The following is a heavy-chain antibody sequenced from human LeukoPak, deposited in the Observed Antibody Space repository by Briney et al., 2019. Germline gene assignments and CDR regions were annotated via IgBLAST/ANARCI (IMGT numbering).Heavy chain of an antibody. D-gene: IGHD5-24*01. Sequence: ASLKVSCKASRYTFAAYYIHSGAQAPGQGLEWMGGIIPHSGGTNYAQKFQDRVTMTRDTSISTAYMDLSRLRSDDPAVYYCARDGGDGYNPDRTTDWGQGTLVTVSS. J-gene: IGHJ4*02. V-gene: IGHV1-2*02. CDR2: IIPHSGGT. CDR3: ARDGGDGYNPDRTTD. CDR1: RYTFAAYY.